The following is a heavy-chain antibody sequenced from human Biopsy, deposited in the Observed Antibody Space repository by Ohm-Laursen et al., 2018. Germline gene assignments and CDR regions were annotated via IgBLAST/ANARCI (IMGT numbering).Heavy chain of an antibody. CDR3: ARGLSSGWYGYFDV. J-gene: IGHJ2*01. V-gene: IGHV3-33*04. CDR1: GFTFGHYA. D-gene: IGHD6-19*01. CDR2: IWYDGTNE. Sequence: SLRLSCAASGFTFGHYAMHWVRQAPGKGLEWISLIWYDGTNEDYADSVNGRFIISRDNSKNTLYLQINTLTLEDTAFYYRARGLSSGWYGYFDVWGRGTLVTVSS.